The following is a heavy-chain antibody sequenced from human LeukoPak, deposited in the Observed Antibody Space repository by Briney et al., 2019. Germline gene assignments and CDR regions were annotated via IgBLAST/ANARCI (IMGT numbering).Heavy chain of an antibody. V-gene: IGHV3-23*01. CDR3: AKDKYPKDSSGYYYVPFDY. J-gene: IGHJ4*02. CDR2: ISGSGGTT. D-gene: IGHD3-22*01. CDR1: GFTFSTYG. Sequence: TGGSLRLSCAASGFTFSTYGMNWVRQAPGKGLEWVSTISGSGGTTYYADSVKGRFTISRDNSKNTLYLQMNSLRAEDTAVYYCAKDKYPKDSSGYYYVPFDYWGQGTLVTVSS.